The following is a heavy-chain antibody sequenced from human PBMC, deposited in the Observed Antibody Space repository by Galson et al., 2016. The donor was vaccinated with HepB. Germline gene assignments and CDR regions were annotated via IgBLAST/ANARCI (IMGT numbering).Heavy chain of an antibody. J-gene: IGHJ2*01. CDR3: TRAYVGKARRGTYWYFDL. CDR1: GFTFNSYN. Sequence: SLRLSCAASGFTFNSYNMNWVRQAPGKALEWVSSITSSSNYIYYADSVRGRFTISRDNAKNSLHLQMNSLRAEDTAVYYCTRAYVGKARRGTYWYFDLWGRGTLVTVSS. CDR2: ITSSSNYI. V-gene: IGHV3-21*01. D-gene: IGHD4-23*01.